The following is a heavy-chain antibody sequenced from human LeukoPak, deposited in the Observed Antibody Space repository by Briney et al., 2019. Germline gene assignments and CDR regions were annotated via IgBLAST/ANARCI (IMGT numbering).Heavy chain of an antibody. J-gene: IGHJ4*02. CDR3: AKGDPPTYYDILTGQDY. V-gene: IGHV3-23*01. CDR2: ISAGGGST. D-gene: IGHD3-9*01. Sequence: GGSLRLSCADSGFTFSSYAMSWVRQAPGKGLEWVAGISAGGGSTYYADSVKGRFTISRDNSKNMLYLQLNSLRAEDTAVYYCAKGDPPTYYDILTGQDYWGQGTLVTVSS. CDR1: GFTFSSYA.